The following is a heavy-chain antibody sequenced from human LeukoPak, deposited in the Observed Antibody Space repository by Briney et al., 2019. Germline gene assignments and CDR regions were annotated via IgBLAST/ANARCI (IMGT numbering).Heavy chain of an antibody. Sequence: SETLSLTCAVSGYSISSGYYWGWIRQPPGKGLEWIGSIYHSGSTYYNPSLKSRVTISVDTSKNQFSLKLSSVTAADTAVYYCARHRGCSSTSYYLDYWGQGTLVTVSS. CDR2: IYHSGST. CDR1: GYSISSGYY. J-gene: IGHJ4*02. CDR3: ARHRGCSSTSYYLDY. V-gene: IGHV4-38-2*01. D-gene: IGHD2-2*01.